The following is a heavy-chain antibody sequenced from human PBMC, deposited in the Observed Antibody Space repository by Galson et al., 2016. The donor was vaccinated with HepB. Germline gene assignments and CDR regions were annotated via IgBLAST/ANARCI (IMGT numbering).Heavy chain of an antibody. J-gene: IGHJ6*02. CDR3: AREGRGFGELFFYYYGMDV. V-gene: IGHV4-38-2*02. CDR2: IYHTGST. D-gene: IGHD3-10*01. Sequence: SETLSLTCTVSGYSISSGYYWGWIRQAPGKGLEWIGSIYHTGSTYYNPSLKSRVTISLDSSKNQFSLKLTFVIAADTAVYYCAREGRGFGELFFYYYGMDVWGQGTTVTVSS. CDR1: GYSISSGYY.